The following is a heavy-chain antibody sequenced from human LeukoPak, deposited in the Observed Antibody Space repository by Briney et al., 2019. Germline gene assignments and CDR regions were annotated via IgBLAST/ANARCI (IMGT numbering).Heavy chain of an antibody. J-gene: IGHJ4*02. D-gene: IGHD3-22*01. Sequence: GGSLRLXCAASGFTFSSYWMSWVRQAPGKVLEWVANIKQDGSEKYYVDSVKGRFTISRDNAKNSLYLQMNSLRAEDTAVYYCARDRSGYWFGVGIGYYFDYWGQGTLVTVSS. CDR1: GFTFSSYW. CDR3: ARDRSGYWFGVGIGYYFDY. CDR2: IKQDGSEK. V-gene: IGHV3-7*01.